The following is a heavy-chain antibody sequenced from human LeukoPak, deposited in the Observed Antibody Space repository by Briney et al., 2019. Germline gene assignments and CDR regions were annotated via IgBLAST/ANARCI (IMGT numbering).Heavy chain of an antibody. D-gene: IGHD7-27*01. Sequence: PSETLSLTCTVSGGSISSYYWSWIRQPPGKGLEWIGYIYYSGSTNYNPSLKSRVTISVDTSKNQFSLKLSSVTAADTAVYYCATVGKTYYFDYWGQGTLVTVSS. V-gene: IGHV4-59*08. CDR3: ATVGKTYYFDY. J-gene: IGHJ4*02. CDR2: IYYSGST. CDR1: GGSISSYY.